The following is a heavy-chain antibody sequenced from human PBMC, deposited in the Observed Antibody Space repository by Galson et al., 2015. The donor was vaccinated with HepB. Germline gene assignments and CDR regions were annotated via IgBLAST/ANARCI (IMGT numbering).Heavy chain of an antibody. Sequence: SLRLSCAAAGFTLSSHWMHWVRQAPGKGLLWVARIDAAGLSTAYADSVTGRFPIARDNAKNTLYLQMDSLRVEDTAFYFCTRDQSSVFDILTASYNWYFDLWGRGTLVTVSS. D-gene: IGHD3-9*01. CDR1: GFTLSSHW. V-gene: IGHV3-74*01. J-gene: IGHJ2*01. CDR2: IDAAGLST. CDR3: TRDQSSVFDILTASYNWYFDL.